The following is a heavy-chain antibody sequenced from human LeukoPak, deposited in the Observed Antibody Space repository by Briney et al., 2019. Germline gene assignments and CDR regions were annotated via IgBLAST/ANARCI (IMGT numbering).Heavy chain of an antibody. V-gene: IGHV3-30*04. CDR1: GFTFRDSA. D-gene: IGHD3-3*01. CDR2: ISDDGSKR. CDR3: ARESGFMMVGEINADNWFDP. J-gene: IGHJ5*02. Sequence: GRSLRLSCSGAGFTFRDSAFHWVRKAPGKGLEWVAVISDDGSKRFYADSVKGRFTISRDNSRDTLYLHMQTLRPEDSAVYYCARESGFMMVGEINADNWFDPWGQGTPVTVSS.